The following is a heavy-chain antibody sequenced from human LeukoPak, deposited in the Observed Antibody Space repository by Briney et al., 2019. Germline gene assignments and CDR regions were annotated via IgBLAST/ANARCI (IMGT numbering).Heavy chain of an antibody. J-gene: IGHJ4*02. CDR2: VCGNGST. CDR1: GFTFTNYA. CDR3: AKDQEDSSPTFFDY. D-gene: IGHD6-13*01. V-gene: IGHV3-23*01. Sequence: GGSLRLSCAASGFTFTNYAINWIRQAPGKGLEWVSHVCGNGSTFHADSVKGRFSTSSDNSKSSLYLQMNDLRDEDTAIYYCAKDQEDSSPTFFDYWSQGTLDTASS.